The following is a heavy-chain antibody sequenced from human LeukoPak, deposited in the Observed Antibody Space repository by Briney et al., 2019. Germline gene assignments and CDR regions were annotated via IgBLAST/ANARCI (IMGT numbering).Heavy chain of an antibody. Sequence: ASVKVSCKASGYTFTSYYMHWVRQAPGQGLEGMGIINPSGGSTSYAQKFQGRVTMTRDTSTSTVYMELSSLRSEDTAVYYCARGAMVRGVAERKYYFDYWGQGTLVTVSS. CDR3: ARGAMVRGVAERKYYFDY. V-gene: IGHV1-46*01. CDR2: INPSGGST. CDR1: GYTFTSYY. D-gene: IGHD3-10*01. J-gene: IGHJ4*02.